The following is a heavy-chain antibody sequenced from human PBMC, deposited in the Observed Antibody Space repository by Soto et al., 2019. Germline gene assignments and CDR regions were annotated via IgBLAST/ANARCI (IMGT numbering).Heavy chain of an antibody. J-gene: IGHJ4*02. CDR1: GYIFTGYA. Sequence: ASVKVSCKASGYIFTGYALQWVRQAPGQGLEWMGWINAASGDTRYSQKFHDRLTITMDTSATTAYMELSRLTSEDTAVYYCARDLVTDGDCYLDYWGQGALVTVSS. D-gene: IGHD2-21*02. CDR2: INAASGDT. V-gene: IGHV1-3*01. CDR3: ARDLVTDGDCYLDY.